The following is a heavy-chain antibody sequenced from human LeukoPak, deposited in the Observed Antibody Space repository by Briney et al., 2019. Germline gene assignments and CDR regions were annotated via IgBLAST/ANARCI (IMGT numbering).Heavy chain of an antibody. J-gene: IGHJ4*02. CDR2: IYYSGST. D-gene: IGHD7-27*01. V-gene: IGHV4-39*02. CDR3: ASQRKTGEPYYFDY. CDR1: GGSISSSYYY. Sequence: PSETLSLTCNVTGGSISSSYYYWGWIRQPPGEGLEWIGSIYYSGSTYYNPSLKSRVTISVDTSKNHFSLELNSVTAADTAVYYCASQRKTGEPYYFDYWCQGTLVTVSS.